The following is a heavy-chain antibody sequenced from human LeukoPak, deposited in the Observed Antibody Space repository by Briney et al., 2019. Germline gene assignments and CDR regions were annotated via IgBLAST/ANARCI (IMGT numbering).Heavy chain of an antibody. D-gene: IGHD1-26*01. CDR2: INHSGST. CDR3: ARDLLNWFDP. Sequence: SETLSLTCAVYGGSFSGYYWSWIRRPPGKGLEWIGEINHSGSTNYNPSLKSRVTISVGTSKNQFSLKLSSVTAADTAVYYCARDLLNWFDPWGQGTLVTVSS. J-gene: IGHJ5*02. CDR1: GGSFSGYY. V-gene: IGHV4-34*01.